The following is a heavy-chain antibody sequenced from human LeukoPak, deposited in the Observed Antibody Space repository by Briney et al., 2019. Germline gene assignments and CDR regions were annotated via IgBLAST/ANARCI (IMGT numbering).Heavy chain of an antibody. CDR1: GFTFSSYA. CDR2: ISGSGGST. D-gene: IGHD6-19*01. CDR3: AKGLAVARRYYYYMDV. J-gene: IGHJ6*03. Sequence: PGGSLRLSCAASGFTFSSYAMSWVRQAPGKGLEWVSAISGSGGSTYYADSVKGRFTISRDNSKNTLYLQMNSLRAEDTAVYYCAKGLAVARRYYYYMDVWGKGTTVTVSS. V-gene: IGHV3-23*01.